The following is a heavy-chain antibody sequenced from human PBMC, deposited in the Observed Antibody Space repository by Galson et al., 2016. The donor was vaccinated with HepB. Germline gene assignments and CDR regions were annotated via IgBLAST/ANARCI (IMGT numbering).Heavy chain of an antibody. J-gene: IGHJ6*04. D-gene: IGHD6-19*01. Sequence: SLRLSCAASGFTFSDYYMSWIRQAPGKGLEWVSYISSSGSTIYYADSVKGRFTISRDNAKNSLYRQMNSLRAGDTAVYYRARDGIAVAGTKTRHYYYYGMDVWGKGTTVTVSS. V-gene: IGHV3-11*01. CDR2: ISSSGSTI. CDR3: ARDGIAVAGTKTRHYYYYGMDV. CDR1: GFTFSDYY.